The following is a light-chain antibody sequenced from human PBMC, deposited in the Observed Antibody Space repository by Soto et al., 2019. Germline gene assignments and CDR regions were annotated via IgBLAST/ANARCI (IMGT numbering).Light chain of an antibody. CDR2: RNN. CDR1: SSNIGSNY. J-gene: IGLJ1*01. V-gene: IGLV1-47*01. Sequence: QSVLTQPPSASGTPGQRVTISCSGSSSNIGSNYVYWYQQLPGTAPTNLLYRNNQRPSGVPDRFSGSKSGTSASLVISGLRSEDEAEYHCFSYAGGNNFVFGTGTKVTVL. CDR3: FSYAGGNNFV.